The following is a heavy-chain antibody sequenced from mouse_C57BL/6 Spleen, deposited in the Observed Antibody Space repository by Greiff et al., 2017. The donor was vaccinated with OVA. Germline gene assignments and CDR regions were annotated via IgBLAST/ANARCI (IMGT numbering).Heavy chain of an antibody. CDR2: LYPGDGDT. CDR3: ARSETAQATDYAMDY. V-gene: IGHV1-82*01. CDR1: GYAFSSSW. J-gene: IGHJ4*01. D-gene: IGHD3-2*02. Sequence: VQLQQSGPELVKPGASVKISCKASGYAFSSSWMNWVKQRPGKGLEWIGRLYPGDGDTNYNGKFKGKATLTADKSSSTAYMQLRSLTSEDSAVYFGARSETAQATDYAMDYWGQGTSVTVSS.